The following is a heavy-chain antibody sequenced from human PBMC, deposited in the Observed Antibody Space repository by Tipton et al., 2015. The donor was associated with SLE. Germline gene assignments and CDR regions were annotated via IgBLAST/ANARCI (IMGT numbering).Heavy chain of an antibody. CDR1: GFTFSSYA. CDR2: ISGSGGST. J-gene: IGHJ4*02. V-gene: IGHV3-23*01. D-gene: IGHD3-10*01. Sequence: SLRLSCAASGFTFSSYAMSWVRQAPGKGLEWVSAISGSGGSTYYADSVKGRFTISRDNSKNTLYLQMNSLRAEDTAVYYCAKDPGQSGRLYYFDYWGQGTLVTVSS. CDR3: AKDPGQSGRLYYFDY.